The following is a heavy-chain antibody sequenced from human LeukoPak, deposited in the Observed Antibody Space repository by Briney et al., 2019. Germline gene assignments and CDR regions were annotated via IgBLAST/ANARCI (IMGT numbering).Heavy chain of an antibody. Sequence: GSLRLSCAASGFTFSSYAMSWIRQPPGKGLEWIGEINHSGSTNYNPSLKSRVTISVDTSKNQFSLKLSSVTAADTAVYYCARRTWFGRRDIDYWGQGTLVTVSS. CDR1: GFTFSSYA. D-gene: IGHD3-10*01. V-gene: IGHV4-34*01. CDR2: INHSGST. CDR3: ARRTWFGRRDIDY. J-gene: IGHJ4*02.